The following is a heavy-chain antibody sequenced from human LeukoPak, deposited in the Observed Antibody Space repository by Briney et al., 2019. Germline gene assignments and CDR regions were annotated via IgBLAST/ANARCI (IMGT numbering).Heavy chain of an antibody. CDR2: ISQEGTNT. V-gene: IGHV3-30*18. J-gene: IGHJ6*02. CDR1: RLTFTSLG. D-gene: IGHD3-16*02. CDR3: AKDRVDRYTHDTAV. Sequence: GRSLTLSCLASRLTFTSLGMDWVRHAQGKGREWVAAISQEGTNTFYADSVGGGSTLSRDRPKNSVYLQMDRLRGDDTGMYYCAKDRVDRYTHDTAVWGQGTTVNVYS.